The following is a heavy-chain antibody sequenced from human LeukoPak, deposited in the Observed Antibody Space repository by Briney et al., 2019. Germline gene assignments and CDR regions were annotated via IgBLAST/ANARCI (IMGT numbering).Heavy chain of an antibody. V-gene: IGHV1-69*04. CDR2: IIPIVGIA. CDR1: GYTFTSYD. D-gene: IGHD5-18*01. J-gene: IGHJ3*02. CDR3: ARVDVDTAMATYAFDI. Sequence: ASVKVSCKASGYTFTSYDINWVRQAPGQGLEWMGRIIPIVGIANYAQKFQGRVTITADKSTSTAYMEVSSLRSEDTAVYYCARVDVDTAMATYAFDIWGQGTMVSVSS.